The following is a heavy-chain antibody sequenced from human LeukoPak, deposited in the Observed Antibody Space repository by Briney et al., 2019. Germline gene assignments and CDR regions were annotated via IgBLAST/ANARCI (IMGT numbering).Heavy chain of an antibody. V-gene: IGHV3-30*02. Sequence: PGGSLRLSCAASGFTFTSYGIHWVRQAPGKGLEWVAFIRYDGTNRYYADSVKGRFTISRDNSKNTLYLHMNSLRAEDTAVYYCAKDSRGYSGYGGYFDYWGQGTLVTVSS. J-gene: IGHJ4*02. D-gene: IGHD5-12*01. CDR2: IRYDGTNR. CDR3: AKDSRGYSGYGGYFDY. CDR1: GFTFTSYG.